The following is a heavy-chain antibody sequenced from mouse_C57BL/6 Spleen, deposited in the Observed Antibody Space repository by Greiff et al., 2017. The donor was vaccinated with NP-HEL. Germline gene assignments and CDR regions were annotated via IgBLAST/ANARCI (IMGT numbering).Heavy chain of an antibody. D-gene: IGHD2-2*01. CDR2: IYPSDSET. V-gene: IGHV1-61*01. J-gene: IGHJ2*01. Sequence: QVQLQQSGAELVRPGSSVKLSCKASGYTFTSYWMDWVKQRPGQGLEWIGNIYPSDSETHYNQKFKDKATLTVDKSSSTAYMQLSSLTSEDSAVYYCARNGYRYFDYWGQGTTLTVSS. CDR3: ARNGYRYFDY. CDR1: GYTFTSYW.